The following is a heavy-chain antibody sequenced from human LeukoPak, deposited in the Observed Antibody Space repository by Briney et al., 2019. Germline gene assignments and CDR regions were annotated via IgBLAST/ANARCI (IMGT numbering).Heavy chain of an antibody. D-gene: IGHD5/OR15-5a*01. CDR1: GFTFSSYA. CDR3: AKGNLRGPPPNIDY. J-gene: IGHJ4*02. Sequence: PGGSLRLSCAASGFTFSSYAMSWVRQAPGKGLEWVSAISGRDGSTYYADSVKGRFTISRDNSKNTLYLQMNSLRAEDTAVYYCAKGNLRGPPPNIDYWVQGTRVTVSS. CDR2: ISGRDGST. V-gene: IGHV3-23*01.